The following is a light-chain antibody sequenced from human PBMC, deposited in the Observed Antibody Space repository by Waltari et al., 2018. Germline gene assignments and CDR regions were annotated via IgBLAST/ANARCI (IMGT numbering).Light chain of an antibody. CDR3: QSYDSSLSDVV. J-gene: IGLJ2*01. CDR1: SSHIGAGYD. CDR2: GNS. V-gene: IGLV1-40*01. Sequence: QSVLTQPPSVSGAPGQRVPISCTGSSSHIGAGYDVHWYQQLPGTAPKLLIYGNSNRPSGVPDRFSGSKSGTSASLAITGLQAEDEADYYCQSYDSSLSDVVFGGGTKLTVL.